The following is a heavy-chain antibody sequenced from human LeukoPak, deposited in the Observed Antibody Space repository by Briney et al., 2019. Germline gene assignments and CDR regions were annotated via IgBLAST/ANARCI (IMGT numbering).Heavy chain of an antibody. Sequence: GGSLRLSCAASGFTFSSYAMSWVRQAPGKGLEWVSAISGSGGSTYYADSVKGRFTISRDNSKNTLYLQMNSLRAEDTAVYCCAKGSRPYYYYGMDVWGQGTTVTVSS. D-gene: IGHD6-6*01. CDR3: AKGSRPYYYYGMDV. V-gene: IGHV3-23*01. CDR1: GFTFSSYA. CDR2: ISGSGGST. J-gene: IGHJ6*02.